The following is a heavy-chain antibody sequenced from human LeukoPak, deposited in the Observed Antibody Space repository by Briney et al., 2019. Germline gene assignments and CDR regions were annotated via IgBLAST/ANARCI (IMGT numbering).Heavy chain of an antibody. D-gene: IGHD3-3*01. J-gene: IGHJ6*03. Sequence: GGSLRLSCVGSGFHFRLYNMNWVRQAPGKGLEWVSGIPAGGTDRYYADSVKGRFTISRDNTENTLYLQMNSLRAEDTALYYCARDSQYYDFWSHYSAYNYYYMDVWGKGITVTVSS. CDR3: ARDSQYYDFWSHYSAYNYYYMDV. CDR1: GFHFRLYN. CDR2: IPAGGTDR. V-gene: IGHV3-23*01.